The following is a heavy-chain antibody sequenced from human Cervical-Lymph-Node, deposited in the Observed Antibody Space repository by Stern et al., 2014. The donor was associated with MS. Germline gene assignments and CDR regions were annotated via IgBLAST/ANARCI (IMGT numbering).Heavy chain of an antibody. Sequence: VQLVQSGAEVKKPGASVTVSCNVAGHPLSDLAMHWLRQPPTRGLEWMGQFDPEDGETVYAQQFQGRLSMTEDTSTGTAYMTLTALRSEDTAVYYCATXXGVKWGPGTLVTVSS. D-gene: IGHD3-10*01. CDR1: GHPLSDLA. V-gene: IGHV1-24*01. CDR2: FDPEDGET. CDR3: ATXXGVK. J-gene: IGHJ4*02.